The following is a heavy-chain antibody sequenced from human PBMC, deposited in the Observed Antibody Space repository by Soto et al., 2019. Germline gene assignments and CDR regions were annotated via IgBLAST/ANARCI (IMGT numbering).Heavy chain of an antibody. Sequence: AGSVTLSSAGSGFGLSNYAMSWVRHTPTKGLEWVSTIRASGVTTFYAEYARGRFTISRDNSKDTLYLQMNSLTAEDTALYYCAKGAIGRLDYWGQGTQVTVSS. CDR3: AKGAIGRLDY. CDR1: GFGLSNYA. D-gene: IGHD1-26*01. V-gene: IGHV3-23*01. J-gene: IGHJ4*02. CDR2: IRASGVTT.